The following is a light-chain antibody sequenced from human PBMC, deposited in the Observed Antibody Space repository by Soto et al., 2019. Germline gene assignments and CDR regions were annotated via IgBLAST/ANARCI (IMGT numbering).Light chain of an antibody. J-gene: IGKJ4*01. CDR3: QQANIFPFT. CDR2: AAS. V-gene: IGKV1-12*02. Sequence: DMQMTQSPSSLSPSVRDRVTITFRASQSITYWLAWYQQKPGKVPQLLIYAASSLQSGVPSRFSGSRSGPNFTLTISGLQAEDFATYYCQQANIFPFTFGGGTKVDI. CDR1: QSITYW.